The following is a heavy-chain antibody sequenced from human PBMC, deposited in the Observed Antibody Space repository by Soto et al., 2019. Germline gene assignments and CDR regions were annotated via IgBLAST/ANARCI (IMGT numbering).Heavy chain of an antibody. CDR3: ANLGSGYYTGLYFEY. Sequence: EVQLVESGGALVQRGGSLRLSCAASGFTFGDYWMSWVRQAQGKGLEWVAHIKKDGSEKYYVDSVKGRFTVSRDNAEKSLFLQMNSLRAEDMAVYYCANLGSGYYTGLYFEYWGQGTLVTVSS. D-gene: IGHD3-3*01. CDR1: GFTFGDYW. J-gene: IGHJ4*02. CDR2: IKKDGSEK. V-gene: IGHV3-7*03.